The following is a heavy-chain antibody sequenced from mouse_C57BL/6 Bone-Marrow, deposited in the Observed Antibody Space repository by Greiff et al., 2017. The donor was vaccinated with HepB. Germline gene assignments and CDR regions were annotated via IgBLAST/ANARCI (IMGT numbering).Heavy chain of an antibody. J-gene: IGHJ4*01. Sequence: VQLQQSGAELVRPGASVKLSCTASGFNIKDDYMHWVKQRPEQGLEWIGWIDPENGDTEYASKFQGKATITADTSSNTAYLQLSSLTSEDTAVYYCTPITTVGAMDYWGQGTSVTVSS. CDR2: IDPENGDT. CDR3: TPITTVGAMDY. D-gene: IGHD1-1*01. CDR1: GFNIKDDY. V-gene: IGHV14-4*01.